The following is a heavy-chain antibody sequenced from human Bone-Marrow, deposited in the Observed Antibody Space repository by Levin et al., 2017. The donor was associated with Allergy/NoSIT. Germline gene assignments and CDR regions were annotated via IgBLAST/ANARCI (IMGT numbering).Heavy chain of an antibody. CDR2: IYSSGSA. V-gene: IGHV4-39*07. J-gene: IGHJ4*02. CDR3: ARVTSGTADY. CDR1: DVSISRSSYY. Sequence: SETLSLTCTVSDVSISRSSYYWGWVRQPPGKGLEWIGSIYSSGSAYYNPSLNSRVTMSVDTSKNQFSLHLSSVTAADTAIYYCARVTSGTADYWAQGTLVTVSS. D-gene: IGHD3-10*01.